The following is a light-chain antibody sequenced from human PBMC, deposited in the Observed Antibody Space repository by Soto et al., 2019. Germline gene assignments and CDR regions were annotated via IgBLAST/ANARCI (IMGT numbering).Light chain of an antibody. CDR1: SSNIGAGYD. CDR3: HSYDNSLSGSRV. Sequence: QSVLAQPPSVSGAPGQRVTIPCTGSSSNIGAGYDVHWYQQSPGTAPKLLIYASSIRPSGVPDRISGSKSGTSASLAISGLQAGDEADYYCHSYDNSLSGSRVFGGGTKLTVL. J-gene: IGLJ3*02. CDR2: ASS. V-gene: IGLV1-40*01.